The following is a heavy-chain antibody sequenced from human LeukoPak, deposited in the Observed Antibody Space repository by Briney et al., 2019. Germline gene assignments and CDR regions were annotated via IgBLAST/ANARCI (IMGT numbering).Heavy chain of an antibody. V-gene: IGHV7-4-1*02. Sequence: ASVKVSCKASGYTFTSYAMNWVRQAPGQGLEWMGWINTNTGNPTYAQGFTGQFVFSLDTSVSTAYLQISSLRSEDTAVYYCARGRYSSAWPENDYWGQGTLVTVSS. CDR1: GYTFTSYA. CDR3: ARGRYSSAWPENDY. J-gene: IGHJ4*02. CDR2: INTNTGNP. D-gene: IGHD6-25*01.